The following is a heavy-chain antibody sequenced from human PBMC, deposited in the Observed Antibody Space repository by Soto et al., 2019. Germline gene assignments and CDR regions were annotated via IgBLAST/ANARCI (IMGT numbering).Heavy chain of an antibody. CDR3: ERAVACTSDAFDT. D-gene: IGHD6-19*01. Sequence: QPGISRRPSVRASEFDFRNYDLHWCRQSPGMGLEGVSRIGSAGETYYPGSVKGRFTISRENAKTSLYIQMKNLRAADTAVYDCERAVACTSDAFDTWGQGTMVTVSS. V-gene: IGHV3-13*01. CDR2: IGSAGET. J-gene: IGHJ3*02. CDR1: EFDFRNYD.